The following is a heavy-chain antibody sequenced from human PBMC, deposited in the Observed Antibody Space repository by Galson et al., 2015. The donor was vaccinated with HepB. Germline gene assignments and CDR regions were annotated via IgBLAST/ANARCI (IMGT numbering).Heavy chain of an antibody. CDR1: GGSISSGSYY. Sequence: TLSLTCTVSGGSISSGSYYWSWIRQPAGKGLEWIGRIYTSGSTNYNPSLKSRVTMSVDTSKNQFSLKLSSVTAADTAVYYCARETESGSYSRKASDWGQGTLVTVSS. J-gene: IGHJ4*02. CDR2: IYTSGST. V-gene: IGHV4-61*02. D-gene: IGHD1-26*01. CDR3: ARETESGSYSRKASD.